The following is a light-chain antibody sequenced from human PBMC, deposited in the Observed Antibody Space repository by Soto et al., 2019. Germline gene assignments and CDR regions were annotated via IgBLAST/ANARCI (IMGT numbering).Light chain of an antibody. Sequence: EIVMTQSPATLSVSPGARATLSCRASQSVGSGLSWYQQKPGQAPRLLIYGASTRATGIPARFSGSGSGTEFTLSISSLKSEDYAVYYCQQYNNWPPYTFGQGTKVDIK. CDR2: GAS. CDR3: QQYNNWPPYT. J-gene: IGKJ2*01. V-gene: IGKV3-15*01. CDR1: QSVGSG.